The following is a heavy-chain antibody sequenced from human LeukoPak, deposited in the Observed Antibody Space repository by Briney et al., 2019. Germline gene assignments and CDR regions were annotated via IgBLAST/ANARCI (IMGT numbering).Heavy chain of an antibody. J-gene: IGHJ3*02. D-gene: IGHD2-21*02. CDR2: ISAYNGNT. Sequence: GASVKVSCKASGYTFTSYGISWVRQAPGQGLEWMGWISAYNGNTNYAQKLQGRVTMTTDTSTSTAYMELRSLRSDDTAVYYCARGAYCGGDCYSMGNAFDIWGQGTMVTVSS. V-gene: IGHV1-18*01. CDR3: ARGAYCGGDCYSMGNAFDI. CDR1: GYTFTSYG.